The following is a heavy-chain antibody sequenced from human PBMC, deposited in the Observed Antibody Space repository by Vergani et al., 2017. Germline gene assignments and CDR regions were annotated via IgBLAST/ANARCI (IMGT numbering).Heavy chain of an antibody. CDR1: GGSFSGYY. Sequence: QVQLQQWGAGLLKPSETLSLTCAVYGGSFSGYYWSWIRQPPGKGLEWIGYIYYSGSTNYNPSLKSRVTISVDTSKNQFSLKLSSVTAADTAVYYCARLVVVAARGGYFDYWGQGTLVTVSS. CDR3: ARLVVVAARGGYFDY. V-gene: IGHV4-34*11. D-gene: IGHD2-15*01. CDR2: IYYSGST. J-gene: IGHJ4*02.